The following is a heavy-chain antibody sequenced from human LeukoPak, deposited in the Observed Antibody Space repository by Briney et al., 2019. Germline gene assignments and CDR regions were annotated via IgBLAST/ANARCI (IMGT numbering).Heavy chain of an antibody. CDR1: GYTFTSYD. D-gene: IGHD3/OR15-3a*01. J-gene: IGHJ6*03. V-gene: IGHV1-18*01. CDR3: ARVGLGIYYYYYMDV. CDR2: ISAYNGNT. Sequence: ASVKVSCKASGYTFTSYDINWVRQATGQGLEWMGWISAYNGNTNYAQKLQGRVTMTTDTSTSTAYMELRSLRSDDTAAYYCARVGLGIYYYYYMDVWGKGTTVTVSS.